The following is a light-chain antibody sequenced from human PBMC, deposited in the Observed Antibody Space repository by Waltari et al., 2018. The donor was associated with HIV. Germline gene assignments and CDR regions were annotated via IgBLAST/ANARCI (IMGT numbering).Light chain of an antibody. Sequence: SYELTQPPSVSVSPGQTARIPCSGDVLPNQYVFWYQQKPGQAPVLVIYKDSERPSGIPERFSGSSSGTTVTLTISGVQAEDEPDYYCQSGDSSAPYVFGTGTKVTVL. J-gene: IGLJ1*01. CDR1: VLPNQY. CDR2: KDS. CDR3: QSGDSSAPYV. V-gene: IGLV3-25*03.